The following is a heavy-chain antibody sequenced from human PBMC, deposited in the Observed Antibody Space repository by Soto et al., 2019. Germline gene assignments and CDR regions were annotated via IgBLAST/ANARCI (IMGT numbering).Heavy chain of an antibody. CDR3: ARGHIAAAGTYFDY. Sequence: GESLKISCAASGFTFSSYWMSWVRQAPGKGLEWVANIKQDGSEKYYVDSVKGRFTISRDNAKNSLYLQMNSLRAEDTAVYYCARGHIAAAGTYFDYWGQGTLVTVSS. V-gene: IGHV3-7*01. CDR2: IKQDGSEK. D-gene: IGHD6-13*01. J-gene: IGHJ4*02. CDR1: GFTFSSYW.